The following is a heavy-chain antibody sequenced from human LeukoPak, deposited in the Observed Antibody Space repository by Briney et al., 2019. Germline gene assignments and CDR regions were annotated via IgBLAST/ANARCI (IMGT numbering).Heavy chain of an antibody. Sequence: PGGSPRLSCAASGFSFNNYAMSWVRQVPGKGLEWVSAITGSGDDTYHADSVKGRFTISRDNSKSTLYLQMNSLRAEDTAVYYCAKRGYCSGGACYSGAAPHFDYWGQGTLVTVSS. J-gene: IGHJ4*02. CDR1: GFSFNNYA. D-gene: IGHD2-15*01. V-gene: IGHV3-23*01. CDR3: AKRGYCSGGACYSGAAPHFDY. CDR2: ITGSGDDT.